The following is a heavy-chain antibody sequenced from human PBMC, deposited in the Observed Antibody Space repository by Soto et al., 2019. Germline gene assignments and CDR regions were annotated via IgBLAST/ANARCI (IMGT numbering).Heavy chain of an antibody. V-gene: IGHV1-8*01. J-gene: IGHJ4*02. D-gene: IGHD1-26*01. CDR1: GYTFTTYD. CDR2: LNPKSGMT. CDR3: ARVARSPDY. Sequence: QVQLVQSGPEVKKPGASVKVSCKASGYTFTTYDFNWVRQAPGQGLEWMGWLNPKSGMTGSAQKFQGRVTMSRDASISTVYMELSSLRYEDTAVDYCARVARSPDYWGQGTLVTVSS.